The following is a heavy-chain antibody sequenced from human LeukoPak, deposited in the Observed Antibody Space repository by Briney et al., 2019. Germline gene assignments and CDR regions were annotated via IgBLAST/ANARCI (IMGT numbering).Heavy chain of an antibody. Sequence: SETLSLTCTVSGDSISSSTYYWAWIRQPPGKGLEWIGSIYYSGSTYYNPSLNSRVTISLDTSKNQFSLKLSSVTAADTALYYCARATTVVTPTSFYYYYYYMDVWGKGTTVTISS. J-gene: IGHJ6*03. V-gene: IGHV4-39*01. D-gene: IGHD4-23*01. CDR1: GDSISSSTYY. CDR2: IYYSGST. CDR3: ARATTVVTPTSFYYYYYYMDV.